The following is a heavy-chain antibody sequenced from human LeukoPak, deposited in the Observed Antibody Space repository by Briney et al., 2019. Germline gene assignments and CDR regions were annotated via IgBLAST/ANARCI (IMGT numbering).Heavy chain of an antibody. D-gene: IGHD2-2*01. CDR3: ARRSCCSSPNWFDP. CDR2: IYPGDSDT. J-gene: IGHJ5*02. Sequence: GESLKISCKGSGYSFTTYWIGWVRQMPGKGLEWMGIIYPGDSDTTYSPSFQGQVTISADKSISTAYLQWSSLKASDTAMYYCARRSCCSSPNWFDPWGQGTLVTVSS. CDR1: GYSFTTYW. V-gene: IGHV5-51*01.